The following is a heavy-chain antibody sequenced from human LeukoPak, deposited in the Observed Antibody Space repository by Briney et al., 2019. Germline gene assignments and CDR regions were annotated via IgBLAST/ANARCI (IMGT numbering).Heavy chain of an antibody. D-gene: IGHD5/OR15-5a*01. Sequence: SETLSLTCAVYSGSFSGFYWSWIRQPPGKGLGWIGEINDRGSTNYNPSLESRVTISVDTSKNQFSLKLSSVTAADTAVYYCARVAHDLYPYYFDYWGQGTLVTVSS. CDR1: SGSFSGFY. CDR3: ARVAHDLYPYYFDY. V-gene: IGHV4-34*01. J-gene: IGHJ4*02. CDR2: INDRGST.